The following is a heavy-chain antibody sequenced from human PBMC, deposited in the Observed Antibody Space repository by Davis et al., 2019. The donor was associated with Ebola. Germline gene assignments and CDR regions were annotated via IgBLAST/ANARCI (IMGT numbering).Heavy chain of an antibody. D-gene: IGHD6-13*01. V-gene: IGHV4-59*08. CDR2: IYYSGST. J-gene: IGHJ5*02. Sequence: SETLSLTCTVSGGSISSYYWSWIRQPPGKGLEWIGYIYYSGSTNYNPSLKSRVTISVDTSKNQFSLKLSPVTAADTAVYYCASERKQQLAWFDPWGQGTLVTVSS. CDR1: GGSISSYY. CDR3: ASERKQQLAWFDP.